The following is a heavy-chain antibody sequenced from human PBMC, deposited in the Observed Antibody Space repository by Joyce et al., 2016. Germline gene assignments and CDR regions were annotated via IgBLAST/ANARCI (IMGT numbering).Heavy chain of an antibody. D-gene: IGHD1-26*01. CDR2: INYSGNT. Sequence: QVQLQESGPGLVQPSQTLSLTCGVSGGSISDGGYYWSWIRQRPGQGLEWSGYINYSGNTYYNPSLKSRLTISRDMSKNHFSLRLTSVTAADTAVYYCARVPLSSAFDYWGQGILVTVSS. CDR3: ARVPLSSAFDY. CDR1: GGSISDGGYY. J-gene: IGHJ4*02. V-gene: IGHV4-31*11.